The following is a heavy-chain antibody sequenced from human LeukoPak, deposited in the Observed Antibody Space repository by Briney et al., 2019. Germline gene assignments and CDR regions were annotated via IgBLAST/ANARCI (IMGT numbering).Heavy chain of an antibody. Sequence: ASVKVSCKASGGTFSSYAISWVRQAPGQGLEWMGGIIPIFGTANYAQKFQGRVTITADESTSTAYMELSSLRSEDTAVYYCARDIEKTNAAFDIWGQGTMVTVSS. V-gene: IGHV1-69*01. CDR2: IIPIFGTA. CDR1: GGTFSSYA. CDR3: ARDIEKTNAAFDI. J-gene: IGHJ3*02. D-gene: IGHD5-24*01.